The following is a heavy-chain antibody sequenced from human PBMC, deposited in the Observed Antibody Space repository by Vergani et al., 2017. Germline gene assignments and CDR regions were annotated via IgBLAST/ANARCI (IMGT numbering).Heavy chain of an antibody. Sequence: EVQLVESGGGLVQPGGSLRLSCSASGFTFSSYAMHWVRQAPGKGLEYVSAISSNGGSTYYADSVKGRFTISRDNSKNTLYLQMSSLRAEDTAVYYCVYVQVGGGDYDLHYYYGMDVWGQGTTVTVSS. D-gene: IGHD2-21*02. CDR3: VYVQVGGGDYDLHYYYGMDV. J-gene: IGHJ6*02. V-gene: IGHV3-64D*06. CDR2: ISSNGGST. CDR1: GFTFSSYA.